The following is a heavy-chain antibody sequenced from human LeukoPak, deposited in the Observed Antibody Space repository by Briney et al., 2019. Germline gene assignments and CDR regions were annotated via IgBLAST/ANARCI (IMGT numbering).Heavy chain of an antibody. D-gene: IGHD3-22*01. J-gene: IGHJ5*02. CDR3: ARDHNPDYYHSSGSNWFDP. CDR2: ISAYNGNT. CDR1: GYTFTSYG. V-gene: IGHV1-18*01. Sequence: ASVTVSCKASGYTFTSYGISWVRQAPGQGLEWMGWISAYNGNTNYAQKLQGRVTMTTDTSTSTAYMELRSLRSDDTAVYYCARDHNPDYYHSSGSNWFDPWDQGTLVTVSS.